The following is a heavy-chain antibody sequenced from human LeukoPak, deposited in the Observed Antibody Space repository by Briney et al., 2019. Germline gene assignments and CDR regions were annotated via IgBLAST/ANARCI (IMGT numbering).Heavy chain of an antibody. Sequence: GASVKVSCKASGFTFTSYYMHWVRQAPGQGLEWMGIINPSGSYTSYAQKFQGRVTTTRDTSTSTVYMELSSLRAEDTAVYYCARDNSGGSTWWFDPWGQGTLVTVSS. V-gene: IGHV1-46*01. J-gene: IGHJ5*02. CDR1: GFTFTSYY. CDR3: ARDNSGGSTWWFDP. D-gene: IGHD2-15*01. CDR2: INPSGSYT.